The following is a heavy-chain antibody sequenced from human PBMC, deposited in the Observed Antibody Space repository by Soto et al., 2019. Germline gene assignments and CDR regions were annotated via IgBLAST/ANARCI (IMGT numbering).Heavy chain of an antibody. CDR2: INAGNGNT. V-gene: IGHV1-3*01. CDR1: GYTFTSYA. J-gene: IGHJ4*02. CDR3: ARDPNSGWYWYYYFDY. Sequence: ASVKVSCKASGYTFTSYAMHWVRQAPGQRLEWMGWINAGNGNTKYSQKFQGRVTITRDTSASTAYMELGSLRPEDTAVYYCARDPNSGWYWYYYFDYWGQGTLVTVSS. D-gene: IGHD6-19*01.